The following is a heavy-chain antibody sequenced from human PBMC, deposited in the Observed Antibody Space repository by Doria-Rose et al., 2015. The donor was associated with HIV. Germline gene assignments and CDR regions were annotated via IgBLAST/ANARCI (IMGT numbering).Heavy chain of an antibody. D-gene: IGHD6-13*01. CDR1: GVSLSSPGMG. CDR3: ARIKSSRWYHKYYFDF. V-gene: IGHV2-26*01. CDR2: IFSDDER. Sequence: QVQLVQSGPVLVKPTETLTLTCTVSGVSLSSPGMGVSWIRQPPGKALEWLANIFSDDERSYITSLKSRLTISRGTSKSQVVLTMTDMDPVDTATYYCARIKSSRWYHKYYFDFWGQGTLVIVSA. J-gene: IGHJ4*02.